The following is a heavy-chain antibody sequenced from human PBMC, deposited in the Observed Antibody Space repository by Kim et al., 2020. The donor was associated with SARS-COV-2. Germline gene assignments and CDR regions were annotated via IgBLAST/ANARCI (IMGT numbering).Heavy chain of an antibody. CDR3: ARGRERGSSLDY. CDR2: ISYDGSNK. CDR1: GFTFSSYA. D-gene: IGHD1-26*01. Sequence: GGSLRLSCAASGFTFSSYAMHWVRQAPGKGLEWVAVISYDGSNKYYADSVKGRFTISRDNSKNTLYLQMNSLRAEDTAVYYCARGRERGSSLDYWGQGTLVTVSS. V-gene: IGHV3-30-3*01. J-gene: IGHJ4*02.